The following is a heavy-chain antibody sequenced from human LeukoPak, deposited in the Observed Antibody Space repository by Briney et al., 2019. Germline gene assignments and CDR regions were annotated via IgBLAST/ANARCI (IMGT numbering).Heavy chain of an antibody. D-gene: IGHD2-21*02. CDR1: GFTFGKYW. V-gene: IGHV3-7*01. CDR3: ARADCGGDCYPKFYYYYGMDV. CDR2: IKLDGSEK. J-gene: IGHJ6*02. Sequence: PGGSLRLSCVASGFTFGKYWMSWVRQAPGKGLEWVANIKLDGSEKNYVDSVKGRFTISRDNTKNSLYLQMNSLRVEDTAVYYCARADCGGDCYPKFYYYYGMDVWGQGTTVTVSS.